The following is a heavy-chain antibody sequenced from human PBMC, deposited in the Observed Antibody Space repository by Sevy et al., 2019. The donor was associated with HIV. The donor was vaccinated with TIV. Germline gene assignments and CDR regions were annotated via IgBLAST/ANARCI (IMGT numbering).Heavy chain of an antibody. CDR2: ISAYNGNT. Sequence: ASVKVSCKASGYTFTSYGISWVRQAPGQGLEWMGWISAYNGNTNYAQKLQGRVTMTTDTSTSTAYMELRSLRSDDTAAYYCARDHGSSWYTPFYYYYYYMDVWGKGTTVTVSS. V-gene: IGHV1-18*01. D-gene: IGHD6-13*01. J-gene: IGHJ6*03. CDR3: ARDHGSSWYTPFYYYYYYMDV. CDR1: GYTFTSYG.